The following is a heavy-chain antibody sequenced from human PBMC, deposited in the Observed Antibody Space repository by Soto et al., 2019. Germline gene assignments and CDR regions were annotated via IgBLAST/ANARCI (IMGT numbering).Heavy chain of an antibody. CDR2: ISGSGGST. J-gene: IGHJ6*02. CDR3: AKVYYDFWSGYYYYYYGMDV. V-gene: IGHV3-23*01. Sequence: PGGSLRLSCAASGFTFSSYSMSWVRQAPGKGLEWVSAISGSGGSTYYADSVKGRFTISRDNSKNTLYLQMNSLRAEDTAVYYCAKVYYDFWSGYYYYYYGMDVWGQGTTVTVSS. CDR1: GFTFSSYS. D-gene: IGHD3-3*01.